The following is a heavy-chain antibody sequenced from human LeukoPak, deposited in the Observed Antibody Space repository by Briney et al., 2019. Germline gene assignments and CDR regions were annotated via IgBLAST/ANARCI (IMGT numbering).Heavy chain of an antibody. D-gene: IGHD3-10*02. J-gene: IGHJ6*04. V-gene: IGHV3-11*04. CDR1: GFTLSDYY. Sequence: GGALRLSCPASGFTLSDYYMGWIRQAPGKGLEWISYMSASGTIINYADSVKGRFTISRDSAKKSLFLQMNSLRAEDTAVYYCAELGITMIGGVWGKGTTVTISS. CDR3: AELGITMIGGV. CDR2: MSASGTII.